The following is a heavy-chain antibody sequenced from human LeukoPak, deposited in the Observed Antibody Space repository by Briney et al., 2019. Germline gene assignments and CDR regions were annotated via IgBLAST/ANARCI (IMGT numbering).Heavy chain of an antibody. Sequence: PGGSLRLSCAASGFTFSSYWMHWVREAPGKGLVWVSRINSDGSSTSYADSVKGRFTISRDNAKNTLYLQMNSLRAEDTAVYYCARGDLWFGELLAYWGQGTLVTVSS. D-gene: IGHD3-10*01. CDR1: GFTFSSYW. J-gene: IGHJ4*02. CDR2: INSDGSST. CDR3: ARGDLWFGELLAY. V-gene: IGHV3-74*01.